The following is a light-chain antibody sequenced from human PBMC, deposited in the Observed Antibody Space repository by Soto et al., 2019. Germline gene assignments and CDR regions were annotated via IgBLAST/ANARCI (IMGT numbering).Light chain of an antibody. V-gene: IGKV3-20*01. Sequence: EVVLTQSPGTLSLSPGERATLSCRASQSVSTTYLAWYQQKPGQSPRLLIYSTSSRATGIPDRFSGSGSGTDFTLTISRLAPEAFAVYFCQQYGRTPNTFGNGTKLAI. CDR2: STS. CDR3: QQYGRTPNT. J-gene: IGKJ2*01. CDR1: QSVSTTY.